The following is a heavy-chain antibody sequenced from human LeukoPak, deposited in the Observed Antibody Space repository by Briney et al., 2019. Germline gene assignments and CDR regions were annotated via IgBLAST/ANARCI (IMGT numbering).Heavy chain of an antibody. Sequence: GASVKVSCKVSGYTLTELSMHWVRQAPGKGLEWMGGFDPEDGETIYAQKFQGRVTMTEDTSTDTAYMELSSLRSEDTAVYYCATRGSFYGGNDHWGQGTLVTVSS. J-gene: IGHJ4*02. V-gene: IGHV1-24*01. D-gene: IGHD4-23*01. CDR2: FDPEDGET. CDR3: ATRGSFYGGNDH. CDR1: GYTLTELS.